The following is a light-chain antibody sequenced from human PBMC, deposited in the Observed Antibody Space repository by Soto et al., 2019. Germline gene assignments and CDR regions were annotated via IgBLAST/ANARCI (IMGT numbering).Light chain of an antibody. CDR2: DVS. J-gene: IGLJ1*01. V-gene: IGLV2-14*01. CDR3: SSYTSSSTGV. Sequence: QSALTQPASVSGSPGQSITISCTGTSRDVGGYNYVSWYQQHPGKAPKLMIYDVSNRPSGVSNRFSGSKSGNTASLTISGLQAEYEADYYCSSYTSSSTGVFGTGTKLTVL. CDR1: SRDVGGYNY.